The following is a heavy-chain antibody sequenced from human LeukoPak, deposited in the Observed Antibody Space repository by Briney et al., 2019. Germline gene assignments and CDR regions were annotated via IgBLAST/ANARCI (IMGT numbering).Heavy chain of an antibody. CDR3: AREWGCSGGSCYPDY. Sequence: SETLSLACTVSGGSIRSTSHYWRWIRQPRGKGLEWIGSVYYSGSTHYNPSLKRRVTISVDTSKNQFSLKLSSVTAADTAVYYCAREWGCSGGSCYPDYWGQGTLVTVSS. J-gene: IGHJ4*02. CDR1: GGSIRSTSHY. V-gene: IGHV4-39*02. CDR2: VYYSGST. D-gene: IGHD2-15*01.